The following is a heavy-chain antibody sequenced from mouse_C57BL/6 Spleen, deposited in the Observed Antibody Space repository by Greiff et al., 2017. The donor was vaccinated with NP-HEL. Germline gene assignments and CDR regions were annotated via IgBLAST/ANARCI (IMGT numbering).Heavy chain of an antibody. CDR1: GYAFSSYW. V-gene: IGHV1-80*01. CDR2: IYPGDGDT. CDR3: ARSRYSNPYFDY. J-gene: IGHJ2*01. D-gene: IGHD2-5*01. Sequence: QVQLKESGAELVKPGASVKISCKASGYAFSSYWMNWVKQRPGKGLEWIGQIYPGDGDTNYNGKFKGKATLTADKSSSTAYMQLSSLTSEDSAVYFCARSRYSNPYFDYWGQGTTLTVSS.